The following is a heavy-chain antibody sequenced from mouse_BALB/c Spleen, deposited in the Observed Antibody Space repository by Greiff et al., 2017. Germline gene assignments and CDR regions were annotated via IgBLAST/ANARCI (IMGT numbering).Heavy chain of an antibody. CDR1: GYTFSSYW. J-gene: IGHJ4*01. CDR3: ASDCYGPLYAMDY. CDR2: ILPGSGST. Sequence: VKLQQSGAVLMKPGASVKISCKATGYTFSSYWIEWVKQRPGHGLEWIGEILPGSGSTNYNEKFKGKATFTADTSSNTAYMQLSSLTSEDSAVYYCASDCYGPLYAMDYWGQGTTVTVSA. V-gene: IGHV1-9*01. D-gene: IGHD1-2*01.